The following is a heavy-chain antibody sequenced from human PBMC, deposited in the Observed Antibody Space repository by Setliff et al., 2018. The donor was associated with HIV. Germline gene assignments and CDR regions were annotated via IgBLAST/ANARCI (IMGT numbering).Heavy chain of an antibody. J-gene: IGHJ4*02. CDR3: AKEFEDLSGAY. V-gene: IGHV3-30*04. CDR1: GFTFSRYG. CDR2: ISYDGSKK. Sequence: GGSLRLSCAASGFTFSRYGMHWVRQAPGKGLGWVAFISYDGSKKYDADFVKGRFTISRDNSKNTLYLQINSLRTDDTATYYCAKEFEDLSGAYWGQGTLVTISS. D-gene: IGHD3-10*01.